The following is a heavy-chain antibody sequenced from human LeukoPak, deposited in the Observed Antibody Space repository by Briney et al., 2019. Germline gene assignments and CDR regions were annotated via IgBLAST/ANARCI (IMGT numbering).Heavy chain of an antibody. CDR2: IWYDGSNK. CDR1: GFIFSGYG. Sequence: GGSLRLFCVASGFIFSGYGMHWVRQAPGKGLVWVAVIWYDGSNKYYADSVKGRFTISRDNSKNTLYLQMNSLRAEDTAVFYCARGNFRRDGYNFDYWGQGTLVTVSS. CDR3: ARGNFRRDGYNFDY. V-gene: IGHV3-33*01. J-gene: IGHJ4*02. D-gene: IGHD5-24*01.